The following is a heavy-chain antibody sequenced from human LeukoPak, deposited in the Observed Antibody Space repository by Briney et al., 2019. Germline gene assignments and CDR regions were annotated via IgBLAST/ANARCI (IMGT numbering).Heavy chain of an antibody. CDR3: AKSYSGSYDNYFDY. CDR1: EFTFSSYA. V-gene: IGHV3-23*01. D-gene: IGHD1-26*01. J-gene: IGHJ4*02. CDR2: ISGSGGST. Sequence: GGSLRLYCAASEFTFSSYAMNWVRQAPGKGLEWVSAISGSGGSTYYADSVKGRFTISRDNSKNTLYLQMNSLRAEDTALYYCAKSYSGSYDNYFDYWGQGTLVIVSS.